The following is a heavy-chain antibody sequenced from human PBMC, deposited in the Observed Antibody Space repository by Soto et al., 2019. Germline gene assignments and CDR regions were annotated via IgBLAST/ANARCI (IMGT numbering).Heavy chain of an antibody. D-gene: IGHD1-1*01. J-gene: IGHJ6*03. CDR2: ISYTGST. CDR1: GGSISGHY. Sequence: KTSETLSLTCTVSGGSISGHYWSWIRQPPGKGLEWVGYISYTGSTNYNPSLKSRATISADTSKNLFSLRLSSVTAADTAIYYCARDPDWKNKYYMDVWGKGTTVTVSS. V-gene: IGHV4-59*11. CDR3: ARDPDWKNKYYMDV.